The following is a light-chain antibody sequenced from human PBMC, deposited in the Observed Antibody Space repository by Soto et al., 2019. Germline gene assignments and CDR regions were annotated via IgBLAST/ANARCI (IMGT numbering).Light chain of an antibody. V-gene: IGLV2-23*01. CDR2: EGS. J-gene: IGLJ1*01. CDR1: SRVVGSYNL. Sequence: QSALTQPASVSGSPGQSIAISCTGTSRVVGSYNLVSWYQQHPGKAPKVMIYEGSKRPSGVSDRFSGSKSGNTASLTISGLQADDEADYYCCSYAGSSTYVFGTGTKLTVL. CDR3: CSYAGSSTYV.